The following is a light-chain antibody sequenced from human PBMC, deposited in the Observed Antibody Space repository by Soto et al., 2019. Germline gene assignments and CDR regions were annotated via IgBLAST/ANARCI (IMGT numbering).Light chain of an antibody. V-gene: IGKV1-5*03. CDR3: PQYNGYSPWT. CDR1: QSISSW. J-gene: IGKJ1*01. Sequence: DIQMTQSPSTLSASVGDRVTITCRASQSISSWLAWYQQKPGKAPKLLIYKASSLESGVPSRFSGSRSGTDFTLTISSRQPDDFATYYCPQYNGYSPWTFGEGTKVEIK. CDR2: KAS.